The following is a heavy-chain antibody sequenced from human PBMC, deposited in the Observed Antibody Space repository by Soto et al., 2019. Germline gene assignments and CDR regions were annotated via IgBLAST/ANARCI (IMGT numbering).Heavy chain of an antibody. D-gene: IGHD6-19*01. CDR1: GGTFSSYA. Sequence: QVQLVQSGAEVKKPGSSVKVSCKASGGTFSSYAISWVRQAPGQGLEWMGGIIPIFGTANYAQKFQGRVTITADESTSTAYMELSSLRSEDTAVYYCARGGYSSGWYFYYYCGMDVWGQGTTVTVSS. CDR3: ARGGYSSGWYFYYYCGMDV. V-gene: IGHV1-69*12. J-gene: IGHJ6*02. CDR2: IIPIFGTA.